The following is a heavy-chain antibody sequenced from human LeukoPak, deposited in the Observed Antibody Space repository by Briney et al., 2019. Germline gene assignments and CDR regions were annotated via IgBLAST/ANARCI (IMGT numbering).Heavy chain of an antibody. CDR1: GFTFSSYA. CDR2: ISGSGGST. Sequence: GGSLRLSCAASGFTFSSYAMSWVRQAPGKGLEWVSAISGSGGSTYYADSVKGRFTISRDNSKNTLYLQMNSLRAEDTAVYYCAKDQLTYYYDSSGYPGPWGQGTLVTVSS. CDR3: AKDQLTYYYDSSGYPGP. V-gene: IGHV3-23*01. J-gene: IGHJ5*02. D-gene: IGHD3-22*01.